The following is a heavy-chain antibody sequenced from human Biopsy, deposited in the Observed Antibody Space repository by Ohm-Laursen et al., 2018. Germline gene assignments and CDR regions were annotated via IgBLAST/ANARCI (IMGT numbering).Heavy chain of an antibody. D-gene: IGHD4-11*01. V-gene: IGHV4-59*01. CDR1: GGSISKYY. CDR2: IYYSGRT. J-gene: IGHJ6*02. Sequence: SQTLSLTCTVSGGSISKYYWSWIRQPPGKGLEWIGHIYYSGRTNYNPSLQSRVSISVDTSRNQVSLTLSSVTAADTAVYYCARDSGILNYGNFKYYHYYGMDVWGQGTKVTVSS. CDR3: ARDSGILNYGNFKYYHYYGMDV.